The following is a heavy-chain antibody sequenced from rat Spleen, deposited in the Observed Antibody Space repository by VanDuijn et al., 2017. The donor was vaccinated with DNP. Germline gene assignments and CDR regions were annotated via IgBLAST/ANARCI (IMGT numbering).Heavy chain of an antibody. V-gene: IGHV5-31*01. CDR1: GFTFNKDW. J-gene: IGHJ3*01. D-gene: IGHD4-1*01. CDR2: ITTGGEIT. CDR3: ASGFGWFAY. Sequence: EVQLVESGGDPVQPGRSLTLSCVVSGFTFNKDWMTWVRQVPGKGLEWIASITTGGEITYYPDSVKGRFTISRDHATNTLSLRLNSLRSEDTAIYYCASGFGWFAYWGQGTLVTVSS.